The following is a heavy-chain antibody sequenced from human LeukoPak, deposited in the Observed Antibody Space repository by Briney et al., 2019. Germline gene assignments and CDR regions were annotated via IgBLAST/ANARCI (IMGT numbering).Heavy chain of an antibody. V-gene: IGHV3-30*04. CDR3: ARGGDAAMVLDY. J-gene: IGHJ4*02. CDR2: ISYDGRNK. Sequence: PVRSLRLSCAASGFTFSSYAMHWVRQAPGKGLEWVAVISYDGRNKYYADSVKGRFTISRDNSKNTLYLQMNSLRAEDTAVNYCARGGDAAMVLDYWGQGTLVTVSS. CDR1: GFTFSSYA. D-gene: IGHD5-18*01.